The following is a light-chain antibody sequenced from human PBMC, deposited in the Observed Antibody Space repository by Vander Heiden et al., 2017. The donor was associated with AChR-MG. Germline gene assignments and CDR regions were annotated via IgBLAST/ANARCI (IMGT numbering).Light chain of an antibody. CDR3: QQYGSSPYT. CDR2: GAS. J-gene: IGKJ2*01. CDR1: QSIGTY. Sequence: EIVLTQSPGTLSLSPGESATLSCWASQSIGTYLAWCQQKPGQAPRLLIYGASNRATGIPDRFSGSGSGTDFTLTISRLEPEDFAVYYCQQYGSSPYTFGQGTKLEI. V-gene: IGKV3-20*01.